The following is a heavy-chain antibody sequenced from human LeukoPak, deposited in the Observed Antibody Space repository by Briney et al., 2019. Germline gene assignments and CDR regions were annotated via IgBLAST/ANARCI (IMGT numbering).Heavy chain of an antibody. Sequence: GESLKISCKGSGYSFTSYWIGWVRQMPGEGLEWMGIIYPGDSDTRYSPSFQGQATISADKSISTAYLQWSSLKASDTAMYYCARVGVNTMVRGVIITYEFDYWGQGTLVTVSS. V-gene: IGHV5-51*01. J-gene: IGHJ4*02. CDR2: IYPGDSDT. D-gene: IGHD3-10*01. CDR3: ARVGVNTMVRGVIITYEFDY. CDR1: GYSFTSYW.